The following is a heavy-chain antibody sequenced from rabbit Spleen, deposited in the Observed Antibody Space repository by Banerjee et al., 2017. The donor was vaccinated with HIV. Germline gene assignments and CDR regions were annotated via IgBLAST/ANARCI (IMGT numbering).Heavy chain of an antibody. CDR2: IDTGGSGST. J-gene: IGHJ6*01. Sequence: QQQLVESGGGLVKPGASLTLTCKASGFSFSSGYDMCWVRQAPGKGPEWIACIDTGGSGSTYYASWVNGRFTISRSTNQNTVTLQMTSLTDADTATYFCARDTSSSFSSYGMDLWGQGTLVTVS. CDR1: GFSFSSGYD. V-gene: IGHV1S47*01. D-gene: IGHD1-1*01. CDR3: ARDTSSSFSSYGMDL.